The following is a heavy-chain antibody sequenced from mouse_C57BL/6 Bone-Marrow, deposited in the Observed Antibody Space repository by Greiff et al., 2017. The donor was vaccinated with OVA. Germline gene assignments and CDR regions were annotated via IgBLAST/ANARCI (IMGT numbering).Heavy chain of an antibody. Sequence: EVQLQESGPGLVKPSQSLSLTCSVTGYSITSGYYWNWIRQFPGNKLEWMGYISYDGSNNYNPSLKNRISITRDTSKNQFFLKLNSVTTEDTATYYCARLCRYYYAMDYWGQGTSVTVSS. V-gene: IGHV3-6*01. CDR2: ISYDGSN. CDR3: ARLCRYYYAMDY. D-gene: IGHD6-1*01. J-gene: IGHJ4*01. CDR1: GYSITSGYY.